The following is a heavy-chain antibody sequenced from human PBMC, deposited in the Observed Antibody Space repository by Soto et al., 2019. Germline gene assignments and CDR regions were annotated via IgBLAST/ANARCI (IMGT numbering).Heavy chain of an antibody. D-gene: IGHD2-15*01. J-gene: IGHJ5*02. CDR3: AKKVVAATRVNWFDP. V-gene: IGHV3-23*01. CDR2: ISGSGGST. Sequence: GGSLRLSCAASGFTFSSYAMSWVRQAPGKGLEWVSAISGSGGSTYYADSVKGRFTISRDNSKNTLYLQMNSLRAEDTAVYYCAKKVVAATRVNWFDPGAREPWSPS. CDR1: GFTFSSYA.